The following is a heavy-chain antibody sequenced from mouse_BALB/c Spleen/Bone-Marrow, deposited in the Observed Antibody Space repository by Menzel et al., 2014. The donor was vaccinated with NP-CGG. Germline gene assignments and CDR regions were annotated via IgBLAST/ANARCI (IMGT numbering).Heavy chain of an antibody. J-gene: IGHJ4*01. CDR2: IDPSDSES. V-gene: IGHV1-69*02. Sequence: VKLMESGAELVKPGAPVKLSCKASGYTFTTYWMNWVKQRPGRGLEWIGKIDPSDSESHYSQKFKDKATLTVDKSPSTAYIQLSSLTSEDSAVYFCARSYGNYDAMDFWGQGTSVTVSS. CDR1: GYTFTTYW. D-gene: IGHD2-10*02. CDR3: ARSYGNYDAMDF.